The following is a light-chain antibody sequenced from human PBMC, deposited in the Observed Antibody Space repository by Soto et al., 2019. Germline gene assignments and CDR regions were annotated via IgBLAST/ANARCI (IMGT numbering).Light chain of an antibody. CDR3: QQYYSFWT. CDR1: RNVDKW. V-gene: IGKV1-5*03. CDR2: AAS. Sequence: DIQMTQSPSLLSASLRDRVTIACRASRNVDKWLAWYHQKPGKAPRLLIYAASNLESGVPSRFGGSGSGTEFTLTIYSLQPDDVGIYYWQQYYSFWTFGQGTTLDIK. J-gene: IGKJ1*01.